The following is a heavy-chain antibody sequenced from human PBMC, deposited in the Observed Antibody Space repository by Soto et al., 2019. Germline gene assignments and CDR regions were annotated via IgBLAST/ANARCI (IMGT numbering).Heavy chain of an antibody. J-gene: IGHJ6*02. CDR3: GRGWEYYYYYGMDV. CDR1: GGTCVDYD. CDR2: INHSAST. Sequence: SETLSVTGGVDGGTCVDYDGSWIRQPPGKGLEWIGEINHSASTNYNPSLQSRVTISVDTSKNQFSLNLSSVPAADTAVFHCGRGWEYYYYYGMDVWGQGTTVTVYS. V-gene: IGHV4-34*01. D-gene: IGHD1-26*01.